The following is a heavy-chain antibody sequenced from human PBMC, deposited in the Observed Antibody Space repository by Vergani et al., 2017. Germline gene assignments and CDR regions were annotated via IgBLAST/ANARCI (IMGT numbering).Heavy chain of an antibody. CDR2: IIPIFATA. D-gene: IGHD6-6*01. CDR3: AGDNYAARPVGGFDY. Sequence: QVQLVQSGAEVKKPGSSVKVSCKASGGTFSSYAISWVRQAPGQGLEWMGGIIPIFATANYAQKFQGIVTITADESPSTAYMELSSLRSEDTAVYYCAGDNYAARPVGGFDYWGQGTLVTVSS. CDR1: GGTFSSYA. V-gene: IGHV1-69*01. J-gene: IGHJ4*02.